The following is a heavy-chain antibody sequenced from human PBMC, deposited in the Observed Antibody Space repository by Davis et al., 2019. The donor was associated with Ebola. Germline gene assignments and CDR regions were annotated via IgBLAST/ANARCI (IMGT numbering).Heavy chain of an antibody. V-gene: IGHV1-24*01. J-gene: IGHJ6*04. D-gene: IGHD4-17*01. CDR3: ATGGLRGGWGYYFGMDV. Sequence: ASVKVSCKVSGYTLSEISMYWVRQAPGKGLEWLVGFDPEDGETIYAQKFQGRVTMTEDTSTDTAYMELSSLRSEDTAVYYCATGGLRGGWGYYFGMDVWGKGTTVTVSS. CDR2: FDPEDGET. CDR1: GYTLSEIS.